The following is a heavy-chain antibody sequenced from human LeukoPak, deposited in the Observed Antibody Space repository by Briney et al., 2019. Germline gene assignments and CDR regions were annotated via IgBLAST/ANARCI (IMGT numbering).Heavy chain of an antibody. CDR3: ARDFGGVAGTELFDY. Sequence: GGSLRLSCAASGFTFSSYAMHWVRQAPGKGLEWVAVISYDGSNKYYADSVKGRFTISRDNSKNTLYLQMNSLRAEDTAVYYCARDFGGVAGTELFDYWGQGTLVTVSS. V-gene: IGHV3-30-3*01. J-gene: IGHJ4*02. CDR1: GFTFSSYA. D-gene: IGHD6-19*01. CDR2: ISYDGSNK.